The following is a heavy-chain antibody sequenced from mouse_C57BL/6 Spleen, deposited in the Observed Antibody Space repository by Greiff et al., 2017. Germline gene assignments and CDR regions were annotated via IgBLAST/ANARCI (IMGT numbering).Heavy chain of an antibody. CDR2: ISDGGSYT. D-gene: IGHD1-1*01. CDR3: AREGDYGSSGYYAMDY. J-gene: IGHJ4*01. Sequence: EVQRVESGGGLVKPGGSLKLSCAASGFTFSSYAMSWVRQTPEKRLEWVATISDGGSYTYYPDNVKGRFTISRDNAKNNLYLQMSHLKSEDTAMYYCAREGDYGSSGYYAMDYWGQGTSVTVSS. CDR1: GFTFSSYA. V-gene: IGHV5-4*01.